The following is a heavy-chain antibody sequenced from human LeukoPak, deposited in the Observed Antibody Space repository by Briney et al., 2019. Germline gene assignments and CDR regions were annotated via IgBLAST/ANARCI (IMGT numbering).Heavy chain of an antibody. CDR3: AKDRGGWYSSGFDY. Sequence: PGGSLRLSCAASGVTFSSYGMHWVRQAPGKGLEWVAVVSYDGSHKYYADSVKGRFTISRDNSKNMLYLQMNSLRAEDTAVYYCAKDRGGWYSSGFDYWGQGTLVTVSS. CDR1: GVTFSSYG. V-gene: IGHV3-30*18. J-gene: IGHJ4*02. D-gene: IGHD5-18*01. CDR2: VSYDGSHK.